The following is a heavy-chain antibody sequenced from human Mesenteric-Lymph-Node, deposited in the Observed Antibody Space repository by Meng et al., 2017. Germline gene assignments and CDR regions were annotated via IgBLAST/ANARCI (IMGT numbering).Heavy chain of an antibody. CDR3: GRDIPGGEADY. CDR1: GYSFTRYT. D-gene: IGHD2-21*01. V-gene: IGHV7-4-1*02. Sequence: QGQLWQFGDELNKPGAPVMVSCKASGYSFTRYTMHWVRQAPGQGLEWMGWINTYTGNPTYAQGFTGRFVFSLDTSVTTAYLQISSLKAEDTAVYYCGRDIPGGEADYWGQGTLVTVSS. J-gene: IGHJ4*02. CDR2: INTYTGNP.